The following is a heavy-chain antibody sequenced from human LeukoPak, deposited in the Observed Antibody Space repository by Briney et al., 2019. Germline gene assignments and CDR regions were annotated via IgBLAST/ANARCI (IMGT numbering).Heavy chain of an antibody. J-gene: IGHJ4*02. CDR3: AREGSGYDYDY. CDR1: GGSISSGGYY. CDR2: IYYSGST. D-gene: IGHD5-12*01. V-gene: IGHV4-31*03. Sequence: PSQTLSLTCTVSGGSISSGGYYWSWIRQHPGKGLEWIGYIYYSGSTYYNPSLESRVTISVDTSKNQFSLKLSSVTAADTAVYYCAREGSGYDYDYWGQGTLVTVSS.